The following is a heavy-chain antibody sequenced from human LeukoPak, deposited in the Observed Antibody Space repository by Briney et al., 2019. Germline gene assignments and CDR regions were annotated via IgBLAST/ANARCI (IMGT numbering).Heavy chain of an antibody. CDR1: GGSISSYY. CDR2: IYYSGST. J-gene: IGHJ4*02. V-gene: IGHV4-59*12. CDR3: PIVATIRDY. D-gene: IGHD5-12*01. Sequence: NASETLSLTCTVSGGSISSYYWSWIRQPPGKGLEWIGYIYYSGSTYYNPSLKSRVTISVDTSKNQFSLKLSSVTAADTAVYYCPIVATIRDYWGQGTLVTVSS.